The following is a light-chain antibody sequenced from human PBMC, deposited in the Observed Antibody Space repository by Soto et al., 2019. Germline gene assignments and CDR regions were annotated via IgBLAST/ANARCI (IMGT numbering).Light chain of an antibody. CDR1: QSVSNSY. V-gene: IGKV3-20*01. CDR3: QQYGSSPWT. Sequence: EIVLTQSPGTLSLSPGERATLSCRASQSVSNSYLAWYQQKPGQAPRPLIYGASSRAIGIPDRFSGSGSGTDFTLTISRLETEDFAVYYCQQYGSSPWTFGQGTKV. J-gene: IGKJ1*01. CDR2: GAS.